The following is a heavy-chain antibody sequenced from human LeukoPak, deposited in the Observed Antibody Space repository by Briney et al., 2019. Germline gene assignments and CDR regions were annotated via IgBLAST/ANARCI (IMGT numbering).Heavy chain of an antibody. CDR2: ISGYNGDT. D-gene: IGHD5-18*01. V-gene: IGHV1-18*01. CDR3: ARERRGYSYGRGDY. Sequence: ASEKVSCKASGYTFSSYGISWVRQAPGQGLEWMGWISGYNGDTRYAQNLQGRVTVTTDTSTSTAYMELRSLRSDDTAVYYCARERRGYSYGRGDYWGQGTLVTVSS. J-gene: IGHJ4*02. CDR1: GYTFSSYG.